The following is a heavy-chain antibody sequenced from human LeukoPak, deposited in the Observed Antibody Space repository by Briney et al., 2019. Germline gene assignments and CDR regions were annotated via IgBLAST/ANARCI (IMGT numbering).Heavy chain of an antibody. CDR2: INPNSGGT. Sequence: GALVKVSCKASGYTFTGYYMHWVRQAPGQGLEWMGWINPNSGGTNYAQKFQGWVTMTRDTSISTAYMELSRLRSDDTAVYYCARSSGSIPSPFDYWGQGTLVTVSS. J-gene: IGHJ4*02. CDR1: GYTFTGYY. D-gene: IGHD3-22*01. CDR3: ARSSGSIPSPFDY. V-gene: IGHV1-2*04.